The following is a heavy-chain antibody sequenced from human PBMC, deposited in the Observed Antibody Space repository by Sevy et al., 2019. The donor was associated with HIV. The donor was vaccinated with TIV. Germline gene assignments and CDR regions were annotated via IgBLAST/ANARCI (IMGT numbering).Heavy chain of an antibody. CDR3: AKDINRGCDSINCYTYYYYYYGLDA. CDR1: GFAFGDYA. CDR2: VSWNSGAI. D-gene: IGHD2-2*02. V-gene: IGHV3-9*01. Sequence: GGSLRLSCATSGFAFGDYAMLWVREAPGKGLEWVAGVSWNSGAIDYAASVKGRFTISRDHAKSSLYLQMNSLRAEDTALYYCAKDINRGCDSINCYTYYYYYYGLDAWGQGTTVTVSS. J-gene: IGHJ6*02.